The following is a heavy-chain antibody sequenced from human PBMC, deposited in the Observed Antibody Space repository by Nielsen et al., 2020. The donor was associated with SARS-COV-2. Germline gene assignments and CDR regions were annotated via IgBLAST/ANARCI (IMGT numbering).Heavy chain of an antibody. V-gene: IGHV3-9*01. D-gene: IGHD3-22*01. CDR3: AKDPYYYDSSGYYVV. CDR1: GFTFDDYA. CDR2: ISWNSGSI. J-gene: IGHJ4*02. Sequence: GGSLRLSCAASGFTFDDYAMHWVRQAPGKGLEWVSGISWNSGSIGYADSVKGRLTISRDNAKNSLYLQMNSLRAEDTALYYCAKDPYYYDSSGYYVVWGQGTLVTVSS.